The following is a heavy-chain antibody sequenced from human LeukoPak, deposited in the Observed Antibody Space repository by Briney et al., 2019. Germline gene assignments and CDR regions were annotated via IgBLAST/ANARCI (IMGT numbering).Heavy chain of an antibody. Sequence: GGSLRLSCAASGFTFSSYGMHWVRQAPGKGLEWVAVIWYDGSNKYYADSVKGRFTISRDNSKNTLYLQMNSLRAVDTAVYYCARHIVVVPAATSGMDVWGKGTTVTVSS. CDR1: GFTFSSYG. CDR2: IWYDGSNK. J-gene: IGHJ6*04. D-gene: IGHD2-2*01. CDR3: ARHIVVVPAATSGMDV. V-gene: IGHV3-33*01.